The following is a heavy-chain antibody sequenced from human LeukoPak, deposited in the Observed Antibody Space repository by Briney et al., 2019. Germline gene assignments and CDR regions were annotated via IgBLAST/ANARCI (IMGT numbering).Heavy chain of an antibody. J-gene: IGHJ1*01. CDR2: ITPMFGTA. V-gene: IGHV1-69*13. Sequence: ASVKVSCKVSGYTLTELSMHWVRQAPGQGLEWMGGITPMFGTAKYAQKFQGRVTITADESTSTAYMELSSLRSEDTAVYYCARDSSEFRSLIFHWGQGTLVTVSS. CDR3: ARDSSEFRSLIFH. D-gene: IGHD3-9*01. CDR1: GYTLTELS.